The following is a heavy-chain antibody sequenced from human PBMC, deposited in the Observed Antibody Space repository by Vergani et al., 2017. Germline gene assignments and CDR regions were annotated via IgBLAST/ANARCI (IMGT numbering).Heavy chain of an antibody. CDR3: ARIGIVVVVAATRGGWFDP. V-gene: IGHV4-39*07. CDR1: GGSISSSSYY. J-gene: IGHJ5*02. CDR2: IYYSGST. Sequence: QLQLQESGPGLVKPSETLSLTCTVSGGSISSSSYYWGWIRQPPGKGLEWIGSIYYSGSTYYNPSLKSRVTISVETSKNQFSLKLSSVTAADTAVYYCARIGIVVVVAATRGGWFDPWGQGTLVTVSS. D-gene: IGHD2-15*01.